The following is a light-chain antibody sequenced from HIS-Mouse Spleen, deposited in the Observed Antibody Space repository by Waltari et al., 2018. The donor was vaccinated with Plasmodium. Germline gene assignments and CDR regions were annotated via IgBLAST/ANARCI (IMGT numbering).Light chain of an antibody. CDR2: EDS. V-gene: IGLV3-10*01. CDR1: ALPKKY. CDR3: YSTDSSGNHRV. J-gene: IGLJ3*02. Sequence: SYELTHPPSVSVSPGQTSRITCPGHALPKKYAYSYQQKSGQAPVLVIYEDSKRPSGIPGRFSGSSSGTMATLTISGAQVEDEADYYCYSTDSSGNHRVFGGGTKLTVL.